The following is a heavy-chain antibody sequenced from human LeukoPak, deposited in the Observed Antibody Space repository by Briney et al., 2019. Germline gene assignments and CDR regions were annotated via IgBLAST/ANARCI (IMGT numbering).Heavy chain of an antibody. Sequence: SETLSLTCGVSDYSICSDYYWGWTRQPPGKGLEWIGSIYHSGTAYYNPSLNSRVTISVDTSKNQFSLKLNSVTAADTAVYYCARVWGYTYGYFDYWGQGTLVTVSS. V-gene: IGHV4-38-2*01. J-gene: IGHJ4*02. CDR2: IYHSGTA. D-gene: IGHD5-18*01. CDR3: ARVWGYTYGYFDY. CDR1: DYSICSDYY.